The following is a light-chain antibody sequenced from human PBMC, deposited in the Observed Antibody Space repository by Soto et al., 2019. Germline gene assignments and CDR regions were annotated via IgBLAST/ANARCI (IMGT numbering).Light chain of an antibody. Sequence: DIQMTHSPSARSASVVDRGTITFRASQVISDYLAWFQQKPGKPPKRLIHVASSLQDGVPSRFSGSGSGTEFTLTISSLQPEDFAPYSCLKHNSFPWTSGQGTKVDNK. CDR2: VAS. J-gene: IGKJ1*01. CDR3: LKHNSFPWT. V-gene: IGKV1-17*03. CDR1: QVISDY.